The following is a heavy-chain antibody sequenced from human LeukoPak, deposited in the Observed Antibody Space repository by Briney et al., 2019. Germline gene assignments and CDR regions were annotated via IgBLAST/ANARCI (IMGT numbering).Heavy chain of an antibody. Sequence: SETLSLTCTVSGGSISSYYWSWIRQPPGKGLEWIGYIYYSGSTNYNPSLKSRVTISVDTSKNQFSLKLSSATAADTAVYYCASHSSSWYYFDYWGQGTLVTVSS. J-gene: IGHJ4*02. D-gene: IGHD6-13*01. V-gene: IGHV4-59*01. CDR3: ASHSSSWYYFDY. CDR1: GGSISSYY. CDR2: IYYSGST.